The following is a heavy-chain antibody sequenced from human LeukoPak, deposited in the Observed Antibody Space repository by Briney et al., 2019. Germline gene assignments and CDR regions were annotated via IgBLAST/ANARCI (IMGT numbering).Heavy chain of an antibody. CDR2: FDPEDGET. D-gene: IGHD4-17*01. Sequence: GASVKVSCKVSGYTLTELSMHWVRQAPGKGLEWMGGFDPEDGETIYAQKFQGRVTMTEDTSTDTAYMELSSLRSEDTAVYYCATQEHFYGDYGFYFDYWGQGTLVTVSS. CDR1: GYTLTELS. CDR3: ATQEHFYGDYGFYFDY. J-gene: IGHJ4*02. V-gene: IGHV1-24*01.